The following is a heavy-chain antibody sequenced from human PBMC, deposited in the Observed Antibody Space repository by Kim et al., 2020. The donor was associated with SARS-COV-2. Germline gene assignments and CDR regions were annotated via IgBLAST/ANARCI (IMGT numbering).Heavy chain of an antibody. Sequence: SETLSLTCTVSGGSISSYYWSWIRQPPGKGLEWIGYIYYSGSTNYNPSLKSRVTISVDTSKNQFSLKLSSVTAADTAVYYCARADDSSGCFDYWGQGTLVTVSS. J-gene: IGHJ4*02. CDR3: ARADDSSGCFDY. CDR1: GGSISSYY. D-gene: IGHD3-22*01. CDR2: IYYSGST. V-gene: IGHV4-59*01.